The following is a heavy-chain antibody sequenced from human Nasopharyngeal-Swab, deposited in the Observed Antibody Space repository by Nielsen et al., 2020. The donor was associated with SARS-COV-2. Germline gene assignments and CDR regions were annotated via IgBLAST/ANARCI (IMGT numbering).Heavy chain of an antibody. V-gene: IGHV1-3*01. CDR1: GYTFTSYA. Sequence: ASVKVSCKASGYTFTSYAMHWVRQAPGQRLEWMGWINAGNGNTKSSQKFQGRVTITRDTSASTAYMELSSLRSDDTAVYYCASQYSSGSYYYYGMDVWGQGTTVTVSS. D-gene: IGHD6-19*01. CDR2: INAGNGNT. J-gene: IGHJ6*02. CDR3: ASQYSSGSYYYYGMDV.